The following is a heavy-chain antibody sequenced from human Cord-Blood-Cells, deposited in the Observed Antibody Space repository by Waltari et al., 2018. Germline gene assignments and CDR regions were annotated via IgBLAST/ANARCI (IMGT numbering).Heavy chain of an antibody. D-gene: IGHD3-10*01. V-gene: IGHV4-39*07. Sequence: QLQLQESGPGLVKPSETLSLTCTVSGGSISSSSYYWGWIRPPPGKGLEWIGSIYYGGSTYYNPSLKSRVTISVDTSKNQFSLKLSSVTAADTAVYYCARPKGTGGLNWYFDLWGRGTLVTVSS. CDR2: IYYGGST. CDR3: ARPKGTGGLNWYFDL. CDR1: GGSISSSSYY. J-gene: IGHJ2*01.